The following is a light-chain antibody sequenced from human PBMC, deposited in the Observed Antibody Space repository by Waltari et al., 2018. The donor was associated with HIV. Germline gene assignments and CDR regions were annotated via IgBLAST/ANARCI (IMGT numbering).Light chain of an antibody. CDR3: ATWDSSLRTEV. V-gene: IGLV1-51*01. CDR2: DNA. Sequence: QSVLTQPPSVSAALGQKVTISCSGTRSNIVSNYVSWYQHFPGTAPKLIIYDNAKRPSGIPDRFSGAKSGSSATLGITGLLTGDEAIYYCATWDSSLRTEVFGGGTKLTVL. CDR1: RSNIVSNY. J-gene: IGLJ3*02.